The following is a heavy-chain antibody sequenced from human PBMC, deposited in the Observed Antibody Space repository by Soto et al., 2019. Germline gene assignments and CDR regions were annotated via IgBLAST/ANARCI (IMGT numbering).Heavy chain of an antibody. J-gene: IGHJ4*02. CDR1: GFTFSSYA. CDR2: ISYDGSNK. V-gene: IGHV3-30-3*01. CDR3: ARDGDGYNYGYFDY. Sequence: QVQLVESGGGVVQPGRSLRLSCAASGFTFSSYAMHWVRQAPGKGLEWVAVISYDGSNKYYADSVKGRFTISRDNSKNTLYLQMNSLRAEDTAVYYCARDGDGYNYGYFDYWCQGTLVTVSS. D-gene: IGHD5-12*01.